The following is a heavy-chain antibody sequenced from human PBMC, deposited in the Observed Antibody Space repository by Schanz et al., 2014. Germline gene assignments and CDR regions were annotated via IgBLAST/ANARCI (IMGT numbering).Heavy chain of an antibody. Sequence: EVQLVESGGVVAQPGGSLRLSCAASGFSFDDYTMHWVRQAPGKGLEWVSLIDRDGGHTYYADSVKGRFTISRDNAKNSMYLQMNSLRVEDTAVYYCARDPNSVNEIDYWGQGTLVTVSS. V-gene: IGHV3-43*01. D-gene: IGHD5-12*01. CDR3: ARDPNSVNEIDY. CDR1: GFSFDDYT. J-gene: IGHJ4*02. CDR2: IDRDGGHT.